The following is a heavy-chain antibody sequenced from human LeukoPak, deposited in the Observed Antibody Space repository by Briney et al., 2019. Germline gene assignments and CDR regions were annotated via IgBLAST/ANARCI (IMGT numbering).Heavy chain of an antibody. CDR2: IYYSGST. J-gene: IGHJ6*03. CDR3: ARAQPITMVRGVIYYYYYMDV. D-gene: IGHD3-10*01. Sequence: PSETLSLTCTVSGGSISSYYWSWIPQPPGKGLVWIGYIYYSGSTNYNPSLKSRVTISVDTSKNQFSLKLSSVTAADTAVYYCARAQPITMVRGVIYYYYYMDVWGKGTTVTVSS. CDR1: GGSISSYY. V-gene: IGHV4-59*01.